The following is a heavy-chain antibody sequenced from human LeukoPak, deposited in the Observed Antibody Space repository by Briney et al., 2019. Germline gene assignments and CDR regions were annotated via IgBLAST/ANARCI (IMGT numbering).Heavy chain of an antibody. Sequence: GGSLRLSCAASGFTFSRYSMNWVRQAPGKGLEWVSSISSSSSYIYYADSVKGRFTISRDNAKNSLYLQMNSLRAEDTAVYYCARGISEYSSSEGDDYWGQGTLVTVSS. CDR1: GFTFSRYS. V-gene: IGHV3-21*01. CDR2: ISSSSSYI. CDR3: ARGISEYSSSEGDDY. D-gene: IGHD6-6*01. J-gene: IGHJ4*02.